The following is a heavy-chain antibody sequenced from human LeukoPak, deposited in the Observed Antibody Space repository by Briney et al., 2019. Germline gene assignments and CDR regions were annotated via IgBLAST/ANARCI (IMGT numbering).Heavy chain of an antibody. D-gene: IGHD2-15*01. CDR1: GYTFTSYD. CDR3: ARHTQEYCSGGSCYQNWFDP. Sequence: ASVKVSCKASGYTFTSYDINWVRQATGQGLEWMGWMNPNSGNTGYAQKFQGRVTMTRNTSISTAYMELSSLRSEDTAVYYCARHTQEYCSGGSCYQNWFDPWGQGTLVTVSS. J-gene: IGHJ5*02. V-gene: IGHV1-8*01. CDR2: MNPNSGNT.